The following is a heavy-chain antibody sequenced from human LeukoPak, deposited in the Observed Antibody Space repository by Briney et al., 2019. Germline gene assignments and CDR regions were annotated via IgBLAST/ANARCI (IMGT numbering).Heavy chain of an antibody. CDR3: ARDFSYYYYYYMDV. V-gene: IGHV3-20*04. CDR1: GFTFDDYG. J-gene: IGHJ6*03. Sequence: GGSLRLSCAASGFTFDDYGMSWVRQAPGKGLESVSGINWNGGSTDYADSVKGRFTISRDNAKNSLYLQMNSLRAEDTALYYCARDFSYYYYYYMDVWGKGTTVTVSS. CDR2: INWNGGST.